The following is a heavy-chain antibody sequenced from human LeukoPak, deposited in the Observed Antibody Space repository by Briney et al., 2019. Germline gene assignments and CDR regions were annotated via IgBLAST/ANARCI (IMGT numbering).Heavy chain of an antibody. V-gene: IGHV3-11*01. CDR3: ARGSSGWSWGY. CDR1: VYTFSHYY. CDR2: ISSSSNTI. Sequence: GRSLRLSCAAPVYTFSHYYMTCIRHAPAKGLEGVSYISSSSNTIYYADSVKGRFTISRDNAKDSLYLQMNSLRAEDTAVYYCARGSSGWSWGYWGQGTLVTVSS. D-gene: IGHD6-19*01. J-gene: IGHJ4*02.